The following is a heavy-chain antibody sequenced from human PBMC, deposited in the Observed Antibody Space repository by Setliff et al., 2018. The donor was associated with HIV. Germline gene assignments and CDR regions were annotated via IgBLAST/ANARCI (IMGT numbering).Heavy chain of an antibody. J-gene: IGHJ4*02. CDR2: INSAGDT. V-gene: IGHV3-13*01. CDR1: GFTFSSYD. D-gene: IGHD3-22*01. Sequence: GGSLRLSCAASGFTFSSYDMHWVRQVKGRGLEWVSSINSAGDTHYSGSVKGRFTISRDDSKNTLFLQMNSLRVEDTAVYYCAIDFPASVFYLSSALLTNCWGQGTLVTVSS. CDR3: AIDFPASVFYLSSALLTNC.